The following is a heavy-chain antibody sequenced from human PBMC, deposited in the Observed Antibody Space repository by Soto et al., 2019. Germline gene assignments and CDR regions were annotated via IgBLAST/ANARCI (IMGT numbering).Heavy chain of an antibody. V-gene: IGHV1-8*01. Sequence: QVQLVQSGAEVKKPGASVKVSCKASGYTFTSYDINWVRQATGQGLEWMGWMNPNSGNTGYAQKFQGRVTMTRNTSISTAYMELSSLRSEDTAVYYCATRGTVEIATMDPLDYWGQGTLVTVSS. D-gene: IGHD1-1*01. CDR3: ATRGTVEIATMDPLDY. J-gene: IGHJ4*02. CDR1: GYTFTSYD. CDR2: MNPNSGNT.